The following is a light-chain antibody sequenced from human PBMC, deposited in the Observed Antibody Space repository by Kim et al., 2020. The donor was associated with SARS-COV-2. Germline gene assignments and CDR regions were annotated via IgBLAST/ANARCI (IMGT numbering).Light chain of an antibody. J-gene: IGKJ4*01. CDR2: LGS. V-gene: IGKV2-28*01. CDR3: MQVLRAPLT. CDR1: QSLLYSNGYNY. Sequence: PASLSCRSSQSLLYSNGYNYLDWYVQKPGQSPQLLIYLGSNRASGVPDRFSGSGSGTDFTLRINKVEAEDVGVYYCMQVLRAPLTFGGGTKVDIK.